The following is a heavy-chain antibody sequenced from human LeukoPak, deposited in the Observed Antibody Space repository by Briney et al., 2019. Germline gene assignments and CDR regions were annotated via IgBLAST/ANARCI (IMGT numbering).Heavy chain of an antibody. D-gene: IGHD6-13*01. V-gene: IGHV3-23*01. CDR2: ISGSGGST. J-gene: IGHJ6*02. CDR3: ARAAAGPTYYGMDV. CDR1: GFTFSSYA. Sequence: PGGSLRLSCAASGFTFSSYAMSWVRQAPGKGLEWVSAISGSGGSTYYADSVKGRFTISRDNSKNTLYLQMNSLRAEDTAVYYCARAAAGPTYYGMDVWGQGPTVTVSS.